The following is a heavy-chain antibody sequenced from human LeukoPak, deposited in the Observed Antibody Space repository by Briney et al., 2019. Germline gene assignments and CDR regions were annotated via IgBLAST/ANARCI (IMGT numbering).Heavy chain of an antibody. D-gene: IGHD1-14*01. CDR1: GGSISSYYW. CDR3: ARIRQPDNWFDP. Sequence: TLSLTCTVSGGSISSYYWSWIRQPPGKALEWLARIDWDDDKYYSTSLKTRLTISKDTSKNQVVLTMTNMDPVDTATYYCARIRQPDNWFDPWGQGTLVTVSS. CDR2: IDWDDDK. J-gene: IGHJ5*02. V-gene: IGHV2-70*11.